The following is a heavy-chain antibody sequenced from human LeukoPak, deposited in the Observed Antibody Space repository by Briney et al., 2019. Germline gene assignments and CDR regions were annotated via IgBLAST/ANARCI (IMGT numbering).Heavy chain of an antibody. CDR2: IYYSGST. J-gene: IGHJ4*02. CDR3: ARGGHYYDY. Sequence: PSETLSLTCTVSGGSISSSSYYWGWIRQPPGKGLEWIGSIYYSGSTYYNPSLKSRVTISVDTSKNQFSLKLSSVTAADTAVYYCARGGHYYDYWGQGTLVTVSS. V-gene: IGHV4-39*07. CDR1: GGSISSSSYY.